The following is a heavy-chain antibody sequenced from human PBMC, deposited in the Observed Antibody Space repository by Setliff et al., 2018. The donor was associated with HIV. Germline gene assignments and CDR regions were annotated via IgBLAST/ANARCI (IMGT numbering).Heavy chain of an antibody. V-gene: IGHV1-3*01. CDR1: GYTFTNYA. D-gene: IGHD2-21*02. CDR3: AREPIGGDDAFDI. CDR2: INPGNGNT. J-gene: IGHJ3*02. Sequence: ASVKVSCKASGYTFTNYAIHWVRQAPGQRLEWMGWINPGNGNTKYSQKFQVRVTITRDTSATTAYMELSSLRSEDTSVFYCAREPIGGDDAFDIWGQGTMVTVSS.